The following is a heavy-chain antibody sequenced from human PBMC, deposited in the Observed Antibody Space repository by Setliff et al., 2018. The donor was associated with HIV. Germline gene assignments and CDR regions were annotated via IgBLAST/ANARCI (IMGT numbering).Heavy chain of an antibody. J-gene: IGHJ6*03. CDR2: LYVSGDT. CDR1: DDPSSSYY. CDR3: ALTGHRLLRGYMDV. V-gene: IGHV4-4*07. D-gene: IGHD2-15*01. Sequence: PSETLSLTCYVTDDPSSSYYWSWVRQPAGKGLEWIWRLYVSGDTNYNPSLKSRVTMSLDTSKKHFSLKLKSVTAADTAVYYCALTGHRLLRGYMDVWGKGTTVTV.